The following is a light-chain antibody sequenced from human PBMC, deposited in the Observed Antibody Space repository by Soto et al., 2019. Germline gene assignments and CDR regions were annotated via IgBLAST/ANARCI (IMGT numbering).Light chain of an antibody. CDR2: SAS. Sequence: IVLTQSPGTLSLSPGERATLSCRASQSVSSSDLAWYQQKPGQAPRLLIYSASSRATGIPDRFSGSGSGTDFTLTIGRLEPEDFAVYYCQQYDTFGQGTMLEIK. CDR1: QSVSSSD. J-gene: IGKJ2*01. CDR3: QQYDT. V-gene: IGKV3-20*01.